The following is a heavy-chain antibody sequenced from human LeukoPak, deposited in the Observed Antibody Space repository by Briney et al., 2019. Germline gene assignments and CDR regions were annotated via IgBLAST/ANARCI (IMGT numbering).Heavy chain of an antibody. CDR3: AREDRQRGYSSSWTDY. CDR1: GGSISSGGYY. V-gene: IGHV4-39*07. CDR2: IYHSGST. J-gene: IGHJ4*02. Sequence: PSQTLSLTCTVSGGSISSGGYYWGWIRQPPGKGLEWIGSIYHSGSTYYNPSLKGRVTISVDTSKNQFSLKLSSVTAADTAVYYCAREDRQRGYSSSWTDYWGQGTLVTVSS. D-gene: IGHD6-13*01.